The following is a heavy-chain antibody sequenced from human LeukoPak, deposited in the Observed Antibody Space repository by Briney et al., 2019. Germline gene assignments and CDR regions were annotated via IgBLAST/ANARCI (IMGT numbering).Heavy chain of an antibody. CDR2: MNPNSGNT. D-gene: IGHD6-13*01. V-gene: IGHV1-8*01. CDR3: ARAIRSSSQGYYFDY. J-gene: IGHJ4*02. Sequence: ASVKVSCKASGYTFTSYDINWVRQATGQGLEWMGWMNPNSGNTGYAQKFQGRVTMTRNTSISTACMELSSLRSEDTAVYYCARAIRSSSQGYYFDYWGQGTLVTVSS. CDR1: GYTFTSYD.